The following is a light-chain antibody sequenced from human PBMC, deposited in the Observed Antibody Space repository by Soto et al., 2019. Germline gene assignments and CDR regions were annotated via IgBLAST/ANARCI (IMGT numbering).Light chain of an antibody. J-gene: IGLJ2*01. CDR1: SSDIGAYNF. Sequence: QSVLTQPASVSGSPGQSITISCTGTSSDIGAYNFVSWYQQHPGKAPKLILYDVNIRPSGVSNRFSGSKSGNTASLTISGLQAEDEADYYCTSWTTSTTMIFGGWTKLTVL. CDR3: TSWTTSTTMI. V-gene: IGLV2-14*03. CDR2: DVN.